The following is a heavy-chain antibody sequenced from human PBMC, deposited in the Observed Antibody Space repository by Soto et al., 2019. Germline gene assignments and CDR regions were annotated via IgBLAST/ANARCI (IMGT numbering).Heavy chain of an antibody. Sequence: GGSLRLSCAASGFTFSSYGMHWVRQAPGKGLERVAVISYDGSNKYYADSVKGRFTTSRDNSKNTLYLQMNSLRAEDTAVYYCAKDRESCSGGSCYPDAFDIWGQGTMVTVSS. CDR3: AKDRESCSGGSCYPDAFDI. V-gene: IGHV3-30*18. CDR1: GFTFSSYG. CDR2: ISYDGSNK. J-gene: IGHJ3*02. D-gene: IGHD2-15*01.